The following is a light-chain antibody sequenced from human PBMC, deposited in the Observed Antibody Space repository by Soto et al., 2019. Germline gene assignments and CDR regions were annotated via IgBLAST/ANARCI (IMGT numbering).Light chain of an antibody. Sequence: SYELTHPPSVSVAPGQTARITCERNNIGSKSVHWYQQRPGQAPVLVVYGDSDRPSGNPERFSGSNSENTATLTITRVEAGDEADYYCQVWDSGSDHVLFGGGTKLTVL. V-gene: IGLV3-21*02. J-gene: IGLJ3*02. CDR2: GDS. CDR1: NIGSKS. CDR3: QVWDSGSDHVL.